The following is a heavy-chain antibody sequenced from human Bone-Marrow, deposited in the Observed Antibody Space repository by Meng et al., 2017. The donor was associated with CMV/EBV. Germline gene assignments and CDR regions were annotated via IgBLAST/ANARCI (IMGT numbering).Heavy chain of an antibody. Sequence: SETLSLTCTVSGGSVSSGSYYWSWIRQPPGKGLEWIGYIYYSGSTNYNPSLKSRVTISVDTSKNQFSLKLSSVTAADTAVYYCARELRPYGMDVWGQGTTVTVSS. CDR3: ARELRPYGMDV. CDR2: IYYSGST. CDR1: GGSVSSGSYY. V-gene: IGHV4-61*01. J-gene: IGHJ6*02.